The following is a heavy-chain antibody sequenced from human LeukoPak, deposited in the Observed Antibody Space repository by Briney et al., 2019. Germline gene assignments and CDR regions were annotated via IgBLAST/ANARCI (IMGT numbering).Heavy chain of an antibody. CDR1: GGTFSSYA. CDR2: IIPIFGTA. V-gene: IGHV1-69*05. Sequence: SVKVSCKASGGTFSSYAISWVRQAPGQGLEWMGGIIPIFGTANYAQKFQGRVTITTDESTSTAYMELSSLRSEDTAVYYCARAAPYYYGSGSYSWFDPWGQGTLVTVSS. J-gene: IGHJ5*02. CDR3: ARAAPYYYGSGSYSWFDP. D-gene: IGHD3-10*01.